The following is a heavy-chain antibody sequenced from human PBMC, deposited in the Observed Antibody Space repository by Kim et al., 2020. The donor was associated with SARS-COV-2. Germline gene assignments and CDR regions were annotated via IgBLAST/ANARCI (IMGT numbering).Heavy chain of an antibody. CDR3: ARSQYGSYCYGMDV. Sequence: ADSVKGRFTTSRDTSKNTLYLQRSSLRAEDTAVYYCARSQYGSYCYGMDVWGQGTTVTVSS. J-gene: IGHJ6*02. D-gene: IGHD1-26*01. V-gene: IGHV3-30*15.